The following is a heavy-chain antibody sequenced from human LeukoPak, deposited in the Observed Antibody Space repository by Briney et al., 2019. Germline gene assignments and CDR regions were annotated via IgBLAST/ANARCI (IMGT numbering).Heavy chain of an antibody. CDR3: ANQDGV. Sequence: GRTLRLSCAASGFTFSSYGMHWVRQAPVKGLERVAVISYDGGDKYYADSVESRFTISRDNSKNTLYLQMNSLRAEDTAVYYCANQDGVWGQGTLVTVSS. V-gene: IGHV3-30*18. J-gene: IGHJ4*02. CDR2: ISYDGGDK. CDR1: GFTFSSYG. D-gene: IGHD4-17*01.